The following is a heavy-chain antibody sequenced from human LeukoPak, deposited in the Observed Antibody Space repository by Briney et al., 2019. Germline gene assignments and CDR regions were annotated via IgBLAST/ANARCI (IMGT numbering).Heavy chain of an antibody. CDR2: IKQDGSEK. J-gene: IGHJ5*02. V-gene: IGHV3-7*01. D-gene: IGHD1-26*01. CDR1: GFTFSSYW. Sequence: PGGSLRLSCAASGFTFSSYWMSWVRQAPGKGLEWVANIKQDGSEKYYVDSVKGRFTISRDNAKNSLYLQMNSLRVEDTAVYYCAKGDSGSYPNWFDPWGQGTLVTVSS. CDR3: AKGDSGSYPNWFDP.